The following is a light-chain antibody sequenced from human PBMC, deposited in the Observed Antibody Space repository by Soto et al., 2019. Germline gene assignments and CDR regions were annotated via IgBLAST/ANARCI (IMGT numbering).Light chain of an antibody. CDR3: QQSYSTPSIT. Sequence: DIQVTQTPCTLSASVGDRVTINCRASQNVNDYLAWYQQKPGKAPKLLIYAASSLQSGVPSRFSGSGSGTDFTLTISSLQPEDFATYDCQQSYSTPSITFGQGTRLDIK. J-gene: IGKJ5*01. CDR2: AAS. CDR1: QNVNDY. V-gene: IGKV1-39*01.